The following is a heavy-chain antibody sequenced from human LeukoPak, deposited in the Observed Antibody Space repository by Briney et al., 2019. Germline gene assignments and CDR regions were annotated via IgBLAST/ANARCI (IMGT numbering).Heavy chain of an antibody. Sequence: GGSLRLSCAASGFTFSSYAMSWVRQAPGKGLEWVSAISGSGGSTYYADSVKGRFTISRDNSKNTLYLQTNSLRAEDTAVYYCAKDSDLGYYYGMDVWGQGTTVTVSS. D-gene: IGHD7-27*01. CDR2: ISGSGGST. CDR3: AKDSDLGYYYGMDV. V-gene: IGHV3-23*01. CDR1: GFTFSSYA. J-gene: IGHJ6*02.